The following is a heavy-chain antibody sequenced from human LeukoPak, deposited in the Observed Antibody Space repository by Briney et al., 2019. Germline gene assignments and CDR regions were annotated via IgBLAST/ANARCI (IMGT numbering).Heavy chain of an antibody. CDR3: ARRGLLPLDY. CDR2: IDHTGNT. D-gene: IGHD3/OR15-3a*01. V-gene: IGHV4-34*01. Sequence: SETLSLTCAVYVESFSGFYWNWIRQLPGKGLEWIGEIDHTGNTNYNPSLKSRVTMSVDTSKNQFSLKLNSVTAADTAVYYCARRGLLPLDYWGQGTLVTVS. J-gene: IGHJ4*02. CDR1: VESFSGFY.